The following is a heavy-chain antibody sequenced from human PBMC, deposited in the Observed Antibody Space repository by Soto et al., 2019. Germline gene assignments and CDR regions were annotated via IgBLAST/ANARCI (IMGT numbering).Heavy chain of an antibody. CDR3: ARDSYSRYYYGMDV. Sequence: SETLSLTCTVSGGSISSYYWSWIRQPPGKGLEWIGYIYYSGSTNYNPSLKSRVTISVDTSKNQFSLKLSSVTAADTAVYYCARDSYSRYYYGMDVWGQGTTVTVSS. CDR1: GGSISSYY. V-gene: IGHV4-59*01. J-gene: IGHJ6*02. CDR2: IYYSGST. D-gene: IGHD6-13*01.